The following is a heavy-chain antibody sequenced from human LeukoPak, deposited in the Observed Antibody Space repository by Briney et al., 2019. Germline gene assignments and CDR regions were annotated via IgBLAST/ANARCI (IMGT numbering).Heavy chain of an antibody. Sequence: GESLKISCKGSGSRFTSYWIGWVRQMPGKGLEWMGIIYPGDSDTRYSPSFQGQVTISADKSISTAYLQWSSLKASDTAMYYCARRTDSSGYYSEIDYWGQGTLVTVSS. V-gene: IGHV5-51*01. CDR1: GSRFTSYW. D-gene: IGHD3-22*01. CDR2: IYPGDSDT. J-gene: IGHJ4*02. CDR3: ARRTDSSGYYSEIDY.